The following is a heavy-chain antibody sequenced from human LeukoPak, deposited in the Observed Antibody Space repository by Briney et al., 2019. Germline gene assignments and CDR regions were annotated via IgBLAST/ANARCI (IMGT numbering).Heavy chain of an antibody. CDR3: ARDRWAPGGRSGSIDY. CDR2: MNPNSGNT. CDR1: GYTFTSYD. D-gene: IGHD3-3*01. Sequence: ASVKVSCKASGYTFTSYDINWVRQATGQGLEWMGWMNPNSGNTGYAQKFQGRVTMTRNTSISTAYMELRSLRSDDTAVYYCARDRWAPGGRSGSIDYWGQGTLVTVSS. V-gene: IGHV1-8*01. J-gene: IGHJ4*02.